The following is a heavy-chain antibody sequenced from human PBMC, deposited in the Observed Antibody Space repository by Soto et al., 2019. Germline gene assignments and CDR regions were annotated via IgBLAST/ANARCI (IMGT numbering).Heavy chain of an antibody. Sequence: ASVKVSCKASGGTFSSYAISWVRQAPGQGLEWMGGIIPIFGTANYAQKFQGRVTITADESTSTAYMELSSLRSEDTAVYYCASVGGRGSSSPFDYWGQGTLVTVSS. D-gene: IGHD6-6*01. CDR1: GGTFSSYA. J-gene: IGHJ4*02. CDR2: IIPIFGTA. CDR3: ASVGGRGSSSPFDY. V-gene: IGHV1-69*13.